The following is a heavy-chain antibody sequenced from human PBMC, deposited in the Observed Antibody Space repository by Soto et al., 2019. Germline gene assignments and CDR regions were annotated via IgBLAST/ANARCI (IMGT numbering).Heavy chain of an antibody. J-gene: IGHJ5*02. CDR3: ARGIKYGAYSRWFDP. CDR2: MNPNSGNT. Sequence: ASVKVSCKASGYTFTSYDVNWVRQATGQGLEYLGWMNPNSGNTGYVQKFQGRVTMTRDTSISTAYMELSSLRSEDSAVYFCARGIKYGAYSRWFDPWGQGTLVTVSS. V-gene: IGHV1-8*01. D-gene: IGHD4-17*01. CDR1: GYTFTSYD.